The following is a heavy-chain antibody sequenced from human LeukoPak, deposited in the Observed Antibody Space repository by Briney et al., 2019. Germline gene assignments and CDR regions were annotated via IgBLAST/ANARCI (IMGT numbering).Heavy chain of an antibody. J-gene: IGHJ5*02. CDR2: ISNAGDNT. V-gene: IGHV3-23*01. Sequence: GGSLRLSCAASGFTFSSYAMTWVRQAPGKGLEWVSSISNAGDNTQYADSVKGRFTISRDNSKNTLYLQMSSLSAADTAVYYCAKQLYSYGYRWFDTWSQGTLVTVSS. CDR1: GFTFSSYA. CDR3: AKQLYSYGYRWFDT. D-gene: IGHD5-18*01.